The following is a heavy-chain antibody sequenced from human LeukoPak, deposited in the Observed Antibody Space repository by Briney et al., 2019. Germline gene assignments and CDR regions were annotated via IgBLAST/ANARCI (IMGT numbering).Heavy chain of an antibody. CDR2: INHSGST. J-gene: IGHJ4*02. CDR3: ASGGDGPATVDY. D-gene: IGHD2-21*02. CDR1: GGSFSGYY. V-gene: IGHV4-34*01. Sequence: SETLSLTCAVYGGSFSGYYWSWIRQPPGKGLEWIGEINHSGSTNYNPSLKSRVTISVDTSKNQFSLKLSSVTAADTAVYYCASGGDGPATVDYWGQGTLVTVSS.